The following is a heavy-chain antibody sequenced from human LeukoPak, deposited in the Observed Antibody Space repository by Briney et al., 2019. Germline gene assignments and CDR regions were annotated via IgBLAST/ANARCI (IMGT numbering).Heavy chain of an antibody. V-gene: IGHV3-21*01. CDR2: ISSSSSYI. CDR3: AKPGDSSGYPDAFDI. J-gene: IGHJ3*02. D-gene: IGHD3-22*01. Sequence: PGGSLRLSCAASGFTFSSYSMNWVRQAPGKGLEWVSSISSSSSYIYYADSVKGRFTISRDNAKNSLYLQMNSLRVEDTALYYCAKPGDSSGYPDAFDIWGQGTMVTVSS. CDR1: GFTFSSYS.